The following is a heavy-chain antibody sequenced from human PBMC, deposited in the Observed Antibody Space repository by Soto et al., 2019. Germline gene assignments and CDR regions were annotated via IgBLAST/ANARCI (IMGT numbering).Heavy chain of an antibody. CDR3: ARDVKEGYSSGGSCNSGDY. CDR1: GGTFSSYA. J-gene: IGHJ4*02. D-gene: IGHD2-15*01. V-gene: IGHV1-69*01. Sequence: QVQLVQSGAEVKKPGSSVKVSCKASGGTFSSYAISWVRQAPGQGLEWMGGIIPIFGTANYAQKFQGRVTITADESTSTAYMELSSLRSEDTAVYYCARDVKEGYSSGGSCNSGDYWGQGTLVTVSS. CDR2: IIPIFGTA.